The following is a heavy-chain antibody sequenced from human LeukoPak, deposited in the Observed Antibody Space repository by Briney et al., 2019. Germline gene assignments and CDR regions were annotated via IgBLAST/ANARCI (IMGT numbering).Heavy chain of an antibody. CDR1: GFTFSSYS. D-gene: IGHD2-2*01. CDR3: ARDLVVVPAASARAP. V-gene: IGHV3-21*01. J-gene: IGHJ5*02. CDR2: ISSSSSYI. Sequence: GGSLRLSCAASGFTFSSYSMNWVRQAPGKGLEWVSSISSSSSYIYYADSVKGRFTISRDNAKTSLYLQMNSLRAEDTAVYYCARDLVVVPAASARAPWGQGTLVTVSS.